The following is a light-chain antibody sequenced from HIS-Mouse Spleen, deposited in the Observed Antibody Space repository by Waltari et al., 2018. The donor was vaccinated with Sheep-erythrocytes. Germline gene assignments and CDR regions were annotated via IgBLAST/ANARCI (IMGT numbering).Light chain of an antibody. CDR1: SSDVGGYNY. V-gene: IGLV2-11*01. Sequence: QSALTQPRSVSGSPGQSVTISCTGTSSDVGGYNYVSWYQQHPGKAPKLMIYDVSTRPSGVPVRFSGSKSGNTASLTISGLQAEDEADYYCCSYAGSYNHVFATGTKVTVL. J-gene: IGLJ1*01. CDR3: CSYAGSYNHV. CDR2: DVS.